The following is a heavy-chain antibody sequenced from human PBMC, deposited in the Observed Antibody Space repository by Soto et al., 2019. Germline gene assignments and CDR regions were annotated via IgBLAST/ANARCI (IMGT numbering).Heavy chain of an antibody. V-gene: IGHV3-23*01. J-gene: IGHJ3*02. Sequence: GGSLRLSCAASGFTFSSYAMSWVRQAPGKGLEWVSAISGSGGSTYYADSVKGRFTISRDNSKNTLYLQMNSLRAEDTAVYYCAKHIRYFDWSTRGAFDIWGQGTMVTVS. CDR1: GFTFSSYA. CDR3: AKHIRYFDWSTRGAFDI. CDR2: ISGSGGST. D-gene: IGHD3-9*01.